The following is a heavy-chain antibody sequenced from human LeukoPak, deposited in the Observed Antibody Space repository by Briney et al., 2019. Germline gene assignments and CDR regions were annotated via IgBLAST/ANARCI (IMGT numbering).Heavy chain of an antibody. CDR2: ISSSSSYI. J-gene: IGHJ3*02. CDR1: GFTFSSYS. D-gene: IGHD5-12*01. CDR3: ARDTVGYEGDAFDI. Sequence: PGGSLRLSCAAPGFTFSSYSMNWVRQAPGKGLEWVSSISSSSSYIYYADSVKGRFTISRDNAKNSLYLQMNSLRAEDTAVYYCARDTVGYEGDAFDIWGQGTMVTVSS. V-gene: IGHV3-21*01.